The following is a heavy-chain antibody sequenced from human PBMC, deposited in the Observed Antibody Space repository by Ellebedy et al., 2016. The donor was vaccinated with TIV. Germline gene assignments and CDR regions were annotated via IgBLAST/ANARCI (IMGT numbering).Heavy chain of an antibody. CDR3: ARSIAASGTGYGMDV. V-gene: IGHV4-59*01. J-gene: IGHJ6*02. CDR1: GGSISNYY. CDR2: NSYSGST. Sequence: MPSETLSLTCTVSGGSISNYYWSWIRQSPGKGLEWIGYNSYSGSTNYNPSLKSRVTISVDMSKNQFSLKLSSVTAADTAVYYCARSIAASGTGYGMDVWGQGTTVTVSS. D-gene: IGHD6-13*01.